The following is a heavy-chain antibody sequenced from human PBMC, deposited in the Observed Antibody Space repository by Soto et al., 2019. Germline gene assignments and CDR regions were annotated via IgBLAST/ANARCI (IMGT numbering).Heavy chain of an antibody. V-gene: IGHV4-34*01. D-gene: IGHD1-26*01. Sequence: SETLSLTCAVYGGSFSGYYWSWIRQPPGKGLEWIGEINHSGSTNYNPSLKSRVTISVDTSRNQFSLKLSSVTAADTALYYCARTLTTGRRYYYYYYMDVWGKGTTVTVSS. CDR3: ARTLTTGRRYYYYYYMDV. J-gene: IGHJ6*03. CDR1: GGSFSGYY. CDR2: INHSGST.